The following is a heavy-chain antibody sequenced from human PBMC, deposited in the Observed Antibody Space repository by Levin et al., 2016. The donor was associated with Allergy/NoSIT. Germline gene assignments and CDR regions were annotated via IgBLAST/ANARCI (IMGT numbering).Heavy chain of an antibody. D-gene: IGHD1-1*01. Sequence: VRQAPGKGLEWVGRTRNKANSYTTEYAASVKGRFTISRDDSKNSLYLQMNSLKTEDTAVYYCARSRGDWNDAALGYWGQGTLVTVSS. CDR2: TRNKANSYTT. J-gene: IGHJ4*02. CDR3: ARSRGDWNDAALGY. V-gene: IGHV3-72*01.